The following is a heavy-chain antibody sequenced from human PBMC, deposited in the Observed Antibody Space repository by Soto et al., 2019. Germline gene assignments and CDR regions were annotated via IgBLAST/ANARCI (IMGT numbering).Heavy chain of an antibody. CDR1: GFTFSVYS. J-gene: IGHJ4*02. D-gene: IGHD2-8*01. CDR3: TTTNGHLNH. V-gene: IGHV3-48*02. CDR2: ITGSSDRI. Sequence: EVHLVESGGGLVQPGGSLRLSCAASGFTFSVYSMNWVRQAPGKGLHWVSYITGSSDRILFADSVKGRFTVSRDNAQNSQYLQMNSLRDDDPGVYYCTTTNGHLNHWGQGTLVSVSS.